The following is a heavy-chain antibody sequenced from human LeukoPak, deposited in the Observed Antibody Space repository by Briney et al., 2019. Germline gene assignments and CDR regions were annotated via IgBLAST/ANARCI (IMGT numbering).Heavy chain of an antibody. J-gene: IGHJ1*01. CDR3: AKDGTLGGVPASPAKNFQH. Sequence: ASVKVSCKASRYTFNGYYMHWVRQAPGQGLEWMGWINPNSGGTNYAQQFQGRVTMTRDTSISPAYMELSRLRSDGTAVYYCAKDGTLGGVPASPAKNFQHWGQGTLVTVSS. CDR1: RYTFNGYY. D-gene: IGHD2-2*01. V-gene: IGHV1-2*02. CDR2: INPNSGGT.